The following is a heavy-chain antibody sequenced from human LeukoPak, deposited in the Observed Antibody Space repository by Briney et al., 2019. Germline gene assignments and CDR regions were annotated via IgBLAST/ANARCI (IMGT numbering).Heavy chain of an antibody. CDR1: GGSISSYY. CDR2: IYFSGST. Sequence: SETLSLTCTLSGGSISSYYWSWIRQPPGKGLEWIGYIYFSGSTNYNPSLKSRVTISVDTSKNQFSLKLSSVTAADTAVYYCARETAGFFDYWGQGTLVTVSS. V-gene: IGHV4-59*12. D-gene: IGHD2-21*02. J-gene: IGHJ4*02. CDR3: ARETAGFFDY.